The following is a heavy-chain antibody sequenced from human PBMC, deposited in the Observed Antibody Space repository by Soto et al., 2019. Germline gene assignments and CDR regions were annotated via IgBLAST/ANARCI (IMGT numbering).Heavy chain of an antibody. D-gene: IGHD2-8*01. V-gene: IGHV4-30-4*01. J-gene: IGHJ4*02. CDR3: ARDDKYNTNGIDY. CDR2: IYYSGTT. Sequence: QVQLQESGPGLVKPSQTLSLTCTVSGGSINSGDYYWSWIRQPTEKGLEWIGYIYYSGTTYYNPSLKSRVTISVDTSENQFSLRLTSVTAADTAVYYCARDDKYNTNGIDYWGQGTLVTVSS. CDR1: GGSINSGDYY.